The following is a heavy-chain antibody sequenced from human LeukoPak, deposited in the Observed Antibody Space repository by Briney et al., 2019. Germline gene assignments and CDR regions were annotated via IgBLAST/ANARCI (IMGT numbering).Heavy chain of an antibody. Sequence: PSETLSLTCSVSGGSISSYYWSWVRQPPGKGLEWIAYIYYSGTTNYNPSLKSRVTISVDTSKNQFSLKLSSVTAADTAVYYCARHGGYSGNPMPFDSWGQGTLDTVSS. CDR2: IYYSGTT. D-gene: IGHD4-23*01. CDR3: ARHGGYSGNPMPFDS. V-gene: IGHV4-59*08. CDR1: GGSISSYY. J-gene: IGHJ4*02.